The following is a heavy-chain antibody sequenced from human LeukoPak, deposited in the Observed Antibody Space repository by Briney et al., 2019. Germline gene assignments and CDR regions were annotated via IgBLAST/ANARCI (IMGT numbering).Heavy chain of an antibody. J-gene: IGHJ4*02. CDR1: GFTFSSYS. CDR2: ISGSGGRI. D-gene: IGHD2-21*02. Sequence: GGSLRLSCAASGFTFSSYSMSWVRQAPGKGLEWVSSISGSGGRIDYADSVKGRFTISRDNSKNTLSLQMNSLTAEDTAVYYCAKNPRLQGWIYFDSWGQGILVTVSS. CDR3: AKNPRLQGWIYFDS. V-gene: IGHV3-23*01.